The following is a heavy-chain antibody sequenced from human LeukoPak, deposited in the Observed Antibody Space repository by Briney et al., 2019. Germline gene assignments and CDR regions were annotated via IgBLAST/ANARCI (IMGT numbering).Heavy chain of an antibody. Sequence: SETLSLTCTVSGFSISRGFYWGWIRQPPGKGPEWIGNIHHSGSTYYNPSLRSRVTISVDTSKNQFSLKMTSVIATDTAMYYCASDAPGLLGYWGRGTLVTVSS. CDR1: GFSISRGFY. V-gene: IGHV4-38-2*02. CDR3: ASDAPGLLGY. J-gene: IGHJ4*02. CDR2: IHHSGST. D-gene: IGHD2-21*02.